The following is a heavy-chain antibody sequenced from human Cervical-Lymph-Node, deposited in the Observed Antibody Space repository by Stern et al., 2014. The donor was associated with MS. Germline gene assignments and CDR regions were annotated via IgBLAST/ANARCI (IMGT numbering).Heavy chain of an antibody. D-gene: IGHD5-18*01. CDR2: LYYSGSA. V-gene: IGHV4-31*03. CDR1: GGPISSGGYY. Sequence: VQLVESGPGLVKPSQTLSLTCTVSGGPISSGGYYWSWIRQHPGKGLEWSGCLYYSGSAYYNPSLKSRVTISVDTSKNQFSLKLSSVTAADTAVYYCARDLGYSYGTDYYGMDVWGQGTTVTVSS. CDR3: ARDLGYSYGTDYYGMDV. J-gene: IGHJ6*02.